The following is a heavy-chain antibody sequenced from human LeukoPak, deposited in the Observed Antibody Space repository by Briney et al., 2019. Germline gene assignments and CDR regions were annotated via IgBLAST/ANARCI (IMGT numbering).Heavy chain of an antibody. Sequence: ASVKVSCKASGGTFSSYAISWVRQAPGQGLEWMGGIIPIFGTANYAQKLQGRVTMTTDTSTSTAYMELRSLRSDDTAVYYCARDYYDSSGDHFDYWGQGTLVTVSA. V-gene: IGHV1-69*05. CDR2: IIPIFGTA. CDR1: GGTFSSYA. D-gene: IGHD3-22*01. J-gene: IGHJ4*02. CDR3: ARDYYDSSGDHFDY.